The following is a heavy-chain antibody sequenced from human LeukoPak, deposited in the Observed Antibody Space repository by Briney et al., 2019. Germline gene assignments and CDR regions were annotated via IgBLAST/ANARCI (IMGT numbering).Heavy chain of an antibody. Sequence: PGGSLRLSCAASGFTFSSSAMSWVRQVPGKGLEWVSGISSSGGSTNYADSVRGRFTISRDNSKNTLYLQMNSLRAEDTAVYYCAKKTYYYDSSGYYLEYFQHWGQGTLVTVSS. J-gene: IGHJ1*01. CDR2: ISSSGGST. D-gene: IGHD3-22*01. CDR3: AKKTYYYDSSGYYLEYFQH. V-gene: IGHV3-23*01. CDR1: GFTFSSSA.